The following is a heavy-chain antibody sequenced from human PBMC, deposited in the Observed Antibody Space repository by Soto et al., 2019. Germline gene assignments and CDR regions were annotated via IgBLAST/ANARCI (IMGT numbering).Heavy chain of an antibody. Sequence: EVQLLESGGGLVQPGGSLRLSCAASGFTFSSYAMSWVRQAPGKGLEWVSAISGSGGSTYYADSVKGRFTISRDNSKNTLYLQMKSLRAEDTAVYYCAKQGGHYDLWSGYRDEYYFDYWCKGTMVTVSS. V-gene: IGHV3-23*01. D-gene: IGHD3-3*01. CDR3: AKQGGHYDLWSGYRDEYYFDY. CDR1: GFTFSSYA. J-gene: IGHJ4*02. CDR2: ISGSGGST.